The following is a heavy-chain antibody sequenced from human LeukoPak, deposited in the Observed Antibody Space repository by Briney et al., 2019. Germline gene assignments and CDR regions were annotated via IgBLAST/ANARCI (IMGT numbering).Heavy chain of an antibody. V-gene: IGHV4-30-2*01. Sequence: SQTLSLTCTVSGGSISSGGYYWSWIRQPPGKGLEWIVYIYHSGSTYYNPSLKSRVTISVDRSKNQFSLKLSSVTAADTAVYYCARGGIAVAAQGAFDIWGQGTMVTVSS. CDR2: IYHSGST. J-gene: IGHJ3*02. D-gene: IGHD6-19*01. CDR1: GGSISSGGYY. CDR3: ARGGIAVAAQGAFDI.